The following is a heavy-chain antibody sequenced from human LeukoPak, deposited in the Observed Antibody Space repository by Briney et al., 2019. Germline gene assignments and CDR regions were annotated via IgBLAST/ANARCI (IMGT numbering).Heavy chain of an antibody. Sequence: SETLSLTCTVSGGSISSYYWSWIRQPPGKGLEWIGYIYYSGSTNYNPSLKSRVTISVDTSKNQFSLKLRFVTAADTAVYYCARMRIAVTGTLHYWGQGTLVTVSS. D-gene: IGHD6-19*01. CDR2: IYYSGST. CDR3: ARMRIAVTGTLHY. J-gene: IGHJ4*02. V-gene: IGHV4-59*08. CDR1: GGSISSYY.